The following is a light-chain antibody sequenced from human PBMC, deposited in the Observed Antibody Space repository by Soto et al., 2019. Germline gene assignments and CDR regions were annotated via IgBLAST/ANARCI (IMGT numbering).Light chain of an antibody. V-gene: IGLV2-11*01. J-gene: IGLJ2*01. CDR2: DVT. CDR1: LSDVGGYNF. Sequence: QSALTQPRSVSGSPGQSVAISCTGSLSDVGGYNFVSWYQQLPGTAPRLILYDVTKRPSGVPGRFSGSKSGNTASLTISGLQAEDEADYYCCSYGGGKTPLVFGGGTKVTVL. CDR3: CSYGGGKTPLV.